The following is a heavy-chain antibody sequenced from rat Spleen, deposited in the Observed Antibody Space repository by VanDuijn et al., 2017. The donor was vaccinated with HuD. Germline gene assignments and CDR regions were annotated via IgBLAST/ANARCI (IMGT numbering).Heavy chain of an antibody. Sequence: EVQLVESGGGLVQPGRSLKLSCAASGFTFSSFPMAWVRQAPKKGLEWVTSISSGVGGIYYLDSVKGRFTISRDNAKSTLYLQMDSLRSEDTASYYCARHHYDGYYHGPVLGVMDAWGQGASVTVSS. D-gene: IGHD1-12*03. CDR1: GFTFSSFP. CDR3: ARHHYDGYYHGPVLGVMDA. V-gene: IGHV5-46*01. J-gene: IGHJ4*01. CDR2: ISSGVGGI.